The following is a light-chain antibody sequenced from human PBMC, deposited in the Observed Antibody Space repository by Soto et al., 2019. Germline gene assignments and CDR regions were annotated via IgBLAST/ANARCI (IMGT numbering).Light chain of an antibody. CDR3: QQLNSYPIT. V-gene: IGKV1-9*01. CDR1: QGISSY. Sequence: IQLTQSPSSLSASVGDRVTITCRASQGISSYLAWYQQKPGKAPKLLIYAASTLQSGVPSRFSGSGSGTEFTLTIRRLQPEDFATYYCQQLNSYPITFGQGTRLEIK. J-gene: IGKJ5*01. CDR2: AAS.